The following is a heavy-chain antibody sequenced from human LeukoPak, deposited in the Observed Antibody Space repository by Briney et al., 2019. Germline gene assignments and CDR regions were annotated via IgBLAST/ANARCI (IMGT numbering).Heavy chain of an antibody. CDR3: ASGVNYYDTSGYDY. V-gene: IGHV1-2*06. J-gene: IGHJ4*02. CDR1: GYTFTAYY. Sequence: ASVKVSCKVSGYTFTAYYMHWVRQAPGQGLEWMGRINPNNGGTNYAQKFQGRVTMTRDTSISTAYMELSRLRSDDTAVYYCASGVNYYDTSGYDYWGQGTLVTVSS. D-gene: IGHD3-22*01. CDR2: INPNNGGT.